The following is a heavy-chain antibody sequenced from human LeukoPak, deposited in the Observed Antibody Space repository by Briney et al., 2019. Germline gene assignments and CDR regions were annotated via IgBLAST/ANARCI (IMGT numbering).Heavy chain of an antibody. CDR3: ARSLGWWELGYYFDY. CDR2: INPSGGSA. Sequence: GASVKVSCKASGHTFISYYMHWVRLAPGQGLEWMGIINPSGGSASYAQKFQGRVTMTRDTSTSTVYMELSSLRSEDTAVYYCARSLGWWELGYYFDYWGQGTLVTVSS. CDR1: GHTFISYY. J-gene: IGHJ4*02. D-gene: IGHD1-26*01. V-gene: IGHV1-46*01.